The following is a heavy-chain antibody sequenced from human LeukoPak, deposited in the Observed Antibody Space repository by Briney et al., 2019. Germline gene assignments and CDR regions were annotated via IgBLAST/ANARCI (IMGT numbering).Heavy chain of an antibody. CDR2: IKQDGTEK. Sequence: GGSLRLSCAASGFTFSSYWMSWVRQAPGKGLEWVANIKQDGTEKYYVDSVKGRFTISRDNAKNSLYLQMNSLRAEDTAVYYCARGDFNDYGDYVDAFDIWGQGTMVTVSS. D-gene: IGHD4-17*01. J-gene: IGHJ3*02. V-gene: IGHV3-7*01. CDR1: GFTFSSYW. CDR3: ARGDFNDYGDYVDAFDI.